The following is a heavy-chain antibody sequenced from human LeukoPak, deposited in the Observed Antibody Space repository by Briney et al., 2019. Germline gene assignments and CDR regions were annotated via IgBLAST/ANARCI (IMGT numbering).Heavy chain of an antibody. V-gene: IGHV4-34*01. Sequence: SETLSLTCAVYGGSFSGYYWSWIRQPPGKGLEWIGEINHSGSTNYNPSLKSRVTISVDTSKNQFSLKLSSVTAADTAVYYCAKDDYYDTSGYRDWGQGTLVTVSS. J-gene: IGHJ4*02. CDR2: INHSGST. D-gene: IGHD3-22*01. CDR3: AKDDYYDTSGYRD. CDR1: GGSFSGYY.